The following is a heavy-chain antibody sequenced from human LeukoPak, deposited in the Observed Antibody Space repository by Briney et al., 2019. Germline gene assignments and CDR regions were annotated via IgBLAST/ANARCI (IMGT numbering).Heavy chain of an antibody. CDR1: GFTFSNAW. V-gene: IGHV3-15*01. Sequence: GGSLRLSCAASGFTFSNAWMSWVRRAPGKGLEWVGRIKSKTDGGTTDYAAPVKGRFTISRDDSKNTLYLQMNSLKTGDTAVYYCTTDLGFGVATEFDYWGQGTLVTVSS. CDR2: IKSKTDGGTT. J-gene: IGHJ4*02. D-gene: IGHD5-12*01. CDR3: TTDLGFGVATEFDY.